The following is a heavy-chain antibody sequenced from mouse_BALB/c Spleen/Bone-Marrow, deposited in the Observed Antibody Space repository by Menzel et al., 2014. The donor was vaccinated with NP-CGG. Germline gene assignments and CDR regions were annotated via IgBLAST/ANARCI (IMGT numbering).Heavy chain of an antibody. CDR1: GFDFSRYW. Sequence: EVKLVESGGGLVQPGGSLKLSCAASGFDFSRYWMSWVRQAPGKGLQWIGEINPESNTINYTPSLKDKFIISRDNAKNTLYLQMSKVRSEVTALYCCARLGYYGWFAYWGQGTLVTVSA. D-gene: IGHD2-3*01. J-gene: IGHJ3*01. V-gene: IGHV4-1*02. CDR3: ARLGYYGWFAY. CDR2: INPESNTI.